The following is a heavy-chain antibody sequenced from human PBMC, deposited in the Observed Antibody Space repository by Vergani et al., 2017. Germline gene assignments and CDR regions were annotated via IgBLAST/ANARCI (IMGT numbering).Heavy chain of an antibody. CDR1: GYTFSNYY. Sequence: QVQVVQSGAEVKKSGASVKVSCKTSGYTFSNYYMHWVRQAPGQGLEWMGIINPSGGHTNYAQKLQGRVTMTRDTSTSTVYMELSSLSSEDTAIYYFARGDYGILTGYRYWGQGTLVTVSA. CDR2: INPSGGHT. CDR3: ARGDYGILTGYRY. D-gene: IGHD3-9*01. J-gene: IGHJ4*02. V-gene: IGHV1-46*03.